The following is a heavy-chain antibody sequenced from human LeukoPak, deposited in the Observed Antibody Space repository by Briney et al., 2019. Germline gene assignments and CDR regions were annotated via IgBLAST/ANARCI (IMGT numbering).Heavy chain of an antibody. J-gene: IGHJ4*02. D-gene: IGHD1-1*01. CDR3: KSGGAAPGSFDY. CDR2: IKYDGYEE. Sequence: GGSLRLSCAASGFTFSRYWMSWMRQAPGKGLEWVANIKYDGYEEYYVDSVKGRFTISRDNAKNSLYLQLNSPRVEDTAVYYCKSGGAAPGSFDYWGQGTLVTVSP. CDR1: GFTFSRYW. V-gene: IGHV3-7*01.